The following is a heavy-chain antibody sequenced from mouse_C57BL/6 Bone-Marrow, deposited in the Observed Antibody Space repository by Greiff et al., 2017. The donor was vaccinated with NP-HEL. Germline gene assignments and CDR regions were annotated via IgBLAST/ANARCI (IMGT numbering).Heavy chain of an antibody. CDR2: INYDGSST. J-gene: IGHJ1*03. D-gene: IGHD2-3*01. CDR3: ARANGYYDWYFDV. Sequence: EVKVEESEGGLVQPGSSMKLSCTASGFTFSDYYMAWVRQVPEKGLEWVANINYDGSSTYYLDSLKSRFIISRDNAKNILYLQMSSLKSEDTATYYCARANGYYDWYFDVWGTGTTVTVSS. V-gene: IGHV5-16*01. CDR1: GFTFSDYY.